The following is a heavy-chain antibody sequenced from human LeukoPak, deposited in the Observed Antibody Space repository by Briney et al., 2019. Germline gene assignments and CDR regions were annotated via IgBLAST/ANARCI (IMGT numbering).Heavy chain of an antibody. CDR3: ARAPDYSNYLNWFDP. D-gene: IGHD4-11*01. CDR1: GGTFSSYT. CDR2: IIPILGIA. J-gene: IGHJ5*02. V-gene: IGHV1-69*02. Sequence: ASVKVSCKASGGTFSSYTISWVRQAPGQGLEWMGRIIPILGIANYAQKFQGRVTITADKSTSTAYMELSSLRSEDTAVYYCARAPDYSNYLNWFDPWGQGTLVTVSS.